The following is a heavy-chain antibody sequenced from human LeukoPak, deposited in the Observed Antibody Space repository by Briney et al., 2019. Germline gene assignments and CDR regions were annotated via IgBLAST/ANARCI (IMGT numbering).Heavy chain of an antibody. D-gene: IGHD3-10*01. Sequence: PSETLSLTCTVSGGSISSSDYYWGWIRQPPGKGLEWIGNRYYSGNTYYNPSPKSRVTISVDTSKNQLSLKVSSVTAADTAVYYCARRVFGSGRHDYWGQGTLVTVSS. CDR3: ARRVFGSGRHDY. J-gene: IGHJ4*02. CDR2: RYYSGNT. CDR1: GGSISSSDYY. V-gene: IGHV4-39*01.